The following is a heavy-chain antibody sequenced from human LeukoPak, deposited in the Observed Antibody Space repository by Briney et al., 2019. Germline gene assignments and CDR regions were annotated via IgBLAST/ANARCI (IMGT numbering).Heavy chain of an antibody. Sequence: GGSLRLSCAVSGFSVSGYWMTWVRQAPGKGLEWVANIKQDGSEKNYVDSVKGRFTISRDNAENSLFLQMNSLRVEDTAVYYCAREWQGGISAAGTRIEGDYWGQGTLVAVSS. CDR2: IKQDGSEK. CDR3: AREWQGGISAAGTRIEGDY. CDR1: GFSVSGYW. V-gene: IGHV3-7*01. D-gene: IGHD6-13*01. J-gene: IGHJ4*02.